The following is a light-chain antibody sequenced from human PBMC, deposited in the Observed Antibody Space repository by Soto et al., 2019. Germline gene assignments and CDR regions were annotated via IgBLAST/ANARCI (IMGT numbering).Light chain of an antibody. CDR2: AAS. J-gene: IGKJ1*01. CDR1: QGMSSW. CDR3: QQANSFPPT. V-gene: IGKV1-12*01. Sequence: DIQMTPSPSSVSASVGDRVTITCRASQGMSSWLTWYQQKPGKAPKLLFYAASSLQSGVPSRFRGSGSGTDFTLSIRSLQPEDFATSFGQQANSFPPTFGQGTKVEI.